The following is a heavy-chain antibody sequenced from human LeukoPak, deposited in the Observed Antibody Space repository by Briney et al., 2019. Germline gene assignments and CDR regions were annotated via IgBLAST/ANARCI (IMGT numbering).Heavy chain of an antibody. D-gene: IGHD3-3*01. V-gene: IGHV3-30*04. CDR3: AGGGRGSGYFPFDY. CDR2: ISYDGSNK. J-gene: IGHJ4*02. Sequence: HPGRSLRLSCAASGFTFSSYAMHWVRQAPGKGLEWVAVISYDGSNKYYADSVKGRFTISRDNSKNTLYLQMNSLRAEDTAVYYCAGGGRGSGYFPFDYWGQGTLVTVSS. CDR1: GFTFSSYA.